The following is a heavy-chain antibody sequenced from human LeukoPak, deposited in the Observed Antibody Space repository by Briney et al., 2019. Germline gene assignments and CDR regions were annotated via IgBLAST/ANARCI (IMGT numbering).Heavy chain of an antibody. CDR2: INHSGST. V-gene: IGHV4-39*07. D-gene: IGHD4-17*01. Sequence: PSETLSLTCTVSGGSISSSSHYWGWIRQPPGKGLEWIGNINHSGSTNYNPSLKSRVTISVDTSKNQFSLKLSSVTAADTAVYYCARDYGDYEGGPLDYWGQGTLVTVSS. CDR3: ARDYGDYEGGPLDY. CDR1: GGSISSSSHY. J-gene: IGHJ4*02.